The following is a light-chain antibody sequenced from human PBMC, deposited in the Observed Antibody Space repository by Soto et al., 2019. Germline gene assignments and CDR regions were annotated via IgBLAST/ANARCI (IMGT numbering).Light chain of an antibody. Sequence: EVVLTQSPGTLSLSPGERATLSCRASQSVSSNLAWYQQKPGQAPRLLIFGASTRATGIPDRFSGSGSGTDFTLTISRLEPEDFAVYYCQHYYTSYTTFGQGTKVDNK. J-gene: IGKJ1*01. CDR3: QHYYTSYTT. CDR1: QSVSSN. CDR2: GAS. V-gene: IGKV3-20*01.